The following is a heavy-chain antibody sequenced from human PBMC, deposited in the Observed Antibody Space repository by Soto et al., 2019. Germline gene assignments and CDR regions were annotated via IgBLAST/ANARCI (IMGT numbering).Heavy chain of an antibody. CDR3: AKGGPYYDFWSGYTSYYYYGMDV. J-gene: IGHJ6*02. D-gene: IGHD3-3*01. Sequence: PGGSLRLSCAASGFTFSSYGMHWVRQAPGKGLEWVAVISYDGSSKYYADSVKGRFTISRDNSKNTLYLQMNSLRAEDTAVYYCAKGGPYYDFWSGYTSYYYYGMDVWGQGTTVTVSS. V-gene: IGHV3-30*18. CDR2: ISYDGSSK. CDR1: GFTFSSYG.